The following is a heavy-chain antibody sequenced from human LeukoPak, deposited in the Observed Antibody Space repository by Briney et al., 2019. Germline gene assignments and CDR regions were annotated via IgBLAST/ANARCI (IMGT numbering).Heavy chain of an antibody. D-gene: IGHD4-17*01. CDR2: IYYSGTT. V-gene: IGHV4-59*01. J-gene: IGHJ6*02. CDR3: AREDPQTTVPEGLDV. Sequence: PSETLSLTCTVSGGSISHYYWSWIRQSPGKGLEWIGYIYYSGTTNYNPSLKSRVTISVDTSRNQFSLQLRSVTAADTAVYYCAREDPQTTVPEGLDVWGQGTTVIVSS. CDR1: GGSISHYY.